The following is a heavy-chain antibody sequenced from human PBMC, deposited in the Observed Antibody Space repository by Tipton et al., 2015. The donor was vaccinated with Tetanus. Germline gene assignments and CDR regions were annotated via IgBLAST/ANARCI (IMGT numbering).Heavy chain of an antibody. CDR2: INAFNGAT. CDR1: GFDFPTYA. J-gene: IGHJ6*02. CDR3: ARGQLVKYKFYYGMDV. D-gene: IGHD6-6*01. Sequence: QLVQSGAEVKKPGASVKVSCKASGFDFPTYAIHWVRQAPGQRFEWMGWINAFNGATEYSQRFQGRLTITRDTSATTAFMELSSLRSDDTSVYYCARGQLVKYKFYYGMDVWGQGTTVTVSS. V-gene: IGHV1-3*01.